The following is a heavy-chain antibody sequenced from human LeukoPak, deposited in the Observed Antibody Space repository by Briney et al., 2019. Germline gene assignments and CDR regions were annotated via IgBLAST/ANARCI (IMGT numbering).Heavy chain of an antibody. CDR2: ISYDGNNE. V-gene: IGHV3-30*04. CDR1: GFTFSLYA. J-gene: IGHJ4*01. CDR3: AKGIYSSGWSYFDY. Sequence: GGSLRLSCAASGFTFSLYAMHWVRQAPGRGLEWVTFISYDGNNENYADSVKGRFTISRDNSKNTLYLQMNSLRAEDTAVYYCAKGIYSSGWSYFDYWGHGTLVTVSS. D-gene: IGHD6-19*01.